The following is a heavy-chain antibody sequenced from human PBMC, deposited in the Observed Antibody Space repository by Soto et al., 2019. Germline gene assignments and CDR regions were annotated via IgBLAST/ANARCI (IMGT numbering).Heavy chain of an antibody. D-gene: IGHD3-22*01. Sequence: GGSLRLSCAASGFTFSSYGMHWVRQAPGKGLEWVAVIWYDGSNKYYADSVKGRFTISRDNSKNTLYLQMNSLRAEDTVVYYCARDRAIVVGAFDIWGQGTMVTVSS. CDR2: IWYDGSNK. J-gene: IGHJ3*02. CDR1: GFTFSSYG. CDR3: ARDRAIVVGAFDI. V-gene: IGHV3-33*01.